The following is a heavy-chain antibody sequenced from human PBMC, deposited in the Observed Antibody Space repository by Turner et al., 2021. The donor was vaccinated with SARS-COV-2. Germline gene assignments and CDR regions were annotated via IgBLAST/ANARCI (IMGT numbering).Heavy chain of an antibody. V-gene: IGHV3-23*01. CDR3: AKGPDIVATIWGILFSGTFDY. D-gene: IGHD5-12*01. Sequence: EVQLLESGGGLVQPGGSLRLSCAASGFTFSSYAMSWVRQAPGKGLEGVSAISGSGGSTYYADSVKGLFTISRDNSKNTVDLEMNSLRAEDTAVYYWAKGPDIVATIWGILFSGTFDYWGQGTLVTVSS. CDR2: ISGSGGST. J-gene: IGHJ4*02. CDR1: GFTFSSYA.